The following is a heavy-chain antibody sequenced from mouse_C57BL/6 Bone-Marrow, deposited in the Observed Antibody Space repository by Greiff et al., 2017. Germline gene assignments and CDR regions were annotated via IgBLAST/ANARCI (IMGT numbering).Heavy chain of an antibody. CDR2: INPYNGGT. Sequence: DVKLVESGPVLVKPGASVKMSCKASGYTFTDYYMNWVKQSHGKSLEWIGVINPYNGGTSSNQKFKGKATLTVDKSSSTAYMELNSLTSEDSAVYYCSFYGNYDGYFDYWGQGTTLTVSS. D-gene: IGHD2-10*01. CDR1: GYTFTDYY. V-gene: IGHV1-19*01. CDR3: SFYGNYDGYFDY. J-gene: IGHJ2*01.